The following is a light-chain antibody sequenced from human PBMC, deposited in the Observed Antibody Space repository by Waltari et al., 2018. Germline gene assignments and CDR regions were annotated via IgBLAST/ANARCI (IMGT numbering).Light chain of an antibody. CDR1: QSLVPVDGNTY. J-gene: IGKJ2*01. CDR3: MQGTRWPYT. V-gene: IGKV2-30*02. CDR2: WVF. Sequence: VMTQSPVALSVTLGQAASISCKSSQSLVPVDGNTYLNWFHQRPGQSPRRLIYWVFNRDSGVPDRFSGSGSGTDFTLRISRVEAEDVGVYSCMQGTRWPYTFGQGTQLDIK.